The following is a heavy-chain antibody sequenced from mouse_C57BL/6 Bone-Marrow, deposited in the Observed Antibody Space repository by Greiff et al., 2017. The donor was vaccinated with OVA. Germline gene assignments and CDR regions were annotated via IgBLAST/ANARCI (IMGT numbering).Heavy chain of an antibody. Sequence: EVQGVESGGGLVKPGGSLKLSCAASGFTFSSYAMSWVRQTPDKRLEWVATISAGGSYTYYPDNVKSRVTISRDKAKNNLYMQMSHLKSEDTAMYYCARGRPYIYGYFDVWGTGTTVTVSS. CDR3: ARGRPYIYGYFDV. CDR2: ISAGGSYT. V-gene: IGHV5-4*01. CDR1: GFTFSSYA. J-gene: IGHJ1*03.